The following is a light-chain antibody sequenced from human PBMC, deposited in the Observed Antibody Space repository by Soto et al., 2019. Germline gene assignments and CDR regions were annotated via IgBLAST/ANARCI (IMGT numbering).Light chain of an antibody. V-gene: IGKV3D-20*01. CDR3: QQYGSSPT. CDR2: DAS. Sequence: EIVLTQSPASLSLWPGERGTLXCRASQSVSSYLAWYQQTDGLAPRRLIYDASNRDTGITARFSGSGYGTDFNITISRLAPEDLAVYVCQQYGSSPTFGQGTKVDIK. CDR1: QSVSSY. J-gene: IGKJ1*01.